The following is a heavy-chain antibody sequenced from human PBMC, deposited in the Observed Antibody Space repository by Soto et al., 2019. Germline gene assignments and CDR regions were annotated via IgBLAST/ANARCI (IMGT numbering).Heavy chain of an antibody. Sequence: ASVKVSCKASGYTFSSYAMHWVRQAPVQRLEWMGWINAGNGNTKYSQKFQGRVTITADKSTSTAYMELSSLRSEDTAVYYCARGYGSGSYYNDAFDIWGQGTMVTVSS. D-gene: IGHD3-10*01. V-gene: IGHV1-3*01. CDR2: INAGNGNT. CDR3: ARGYGSGSYYNDAFDI. CDR1: GYTFSSYA. J-gene: IGHJ3*02.